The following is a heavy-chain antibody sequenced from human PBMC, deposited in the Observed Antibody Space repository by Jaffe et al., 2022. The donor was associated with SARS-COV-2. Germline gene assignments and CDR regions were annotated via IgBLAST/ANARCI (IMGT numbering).Heavy chain of an antibody. Sequence: EVQLVESGGGLVQPGGSLRLSCAAAGFTFSSFWMTWVRQAPGKGLEWVANINQDGSEKYFVDSVKGRFTVSRDNAKNSLYLQMNSLRAEDTAVYYCARGRSLYCSGGSCSTGFDVWGQGTTVTVSS. D-gene: IGHD2-15*01. CDR3: ARGRSLYCSGGSCSTGFDV. CDR2: INQDGSEK. CDR1: GFTFSSFW. V-gene: IGHV3-7*01. J-gene: IGHJ6*02.